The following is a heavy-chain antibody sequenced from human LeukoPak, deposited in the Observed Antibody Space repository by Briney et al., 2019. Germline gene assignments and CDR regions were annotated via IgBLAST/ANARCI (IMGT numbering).Heavy chain of an antibody. CDR1: GFTFSSYA. D-gene: IGHD3-10*01. CDR2: ISGSGGST. CDR3: AKGGGELGSGSLDY. V-gene: IGHV3-23*01. Sequence: GGSLRLSCAASGFTFSSYAMSWVRQAPGTGLEWVSAISGSGGSTYYADSVKGRFTISRDNSKNMLYLQMNSLTTEDTAVYYCAKGGGELGSGSLDYWGQGTLVTVSS. J-gene: IGHJ4*02.